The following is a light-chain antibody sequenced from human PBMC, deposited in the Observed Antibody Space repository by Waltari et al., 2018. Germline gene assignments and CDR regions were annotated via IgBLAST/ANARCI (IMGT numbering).Light chain of an antibody. V-gene: IGKV3-15*01. CDR1: QSVSSN. CDR3: QQYNNWPPLT. J-gene: IGKJ1*01. CDR2: GAS. Sequence: DILMTQSPATLSVSPGERATLSCRASQSVSSNLAWYQQKPGQAPRLLIYGASTRATGIPARFSGSWAGTEFTLTISSLQSEDFAVYYCQQYNNWPPLTFGQGTKVEIK.